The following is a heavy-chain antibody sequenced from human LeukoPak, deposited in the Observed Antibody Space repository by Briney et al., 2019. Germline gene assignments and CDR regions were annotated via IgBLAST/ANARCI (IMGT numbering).Heavy chain of an antibody. CDR1: GFTFGDYA. V-gene: IGHV3-49*04. Sequence: GGSLRLSCTASGFTFGDYAMSWVRQVPGKGLEWAGFIRSKAYGGTTEYAASVKGRFTISRDDSKSIAYLQMNSLKTEDTAVYYCTRDLSYYGSGSYRWGQGTLVTVSS. J-gene: IGHJ4*02. CDR2: IRSKAYGGTT. CDR3: TRDLSYYGSGSYR. D-gene: IGHD3-10*01.